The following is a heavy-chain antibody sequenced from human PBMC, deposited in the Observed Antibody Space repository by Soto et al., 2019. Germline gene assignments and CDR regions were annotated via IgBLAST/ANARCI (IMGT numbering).Heavy chain of an antibody. CDR2: ISGSGGST. Sequence: AGGSLRLSCAASGFTFSSYAMSWVRQAPGKGLEWVSAISGSGGSTYYADSVKGRFTISRDNSKNTLYLQMNSLRAEDTAVYYCAKDILRDSSGYYRSWGQGTLVTVSS. CDR1: GFTFSSYA. V-gene: IGHV3-23*01. D-gene: IGHD3-22*01. J-gene: IGHJ5*02. CDR3: AKDILRDSSGYYRS.